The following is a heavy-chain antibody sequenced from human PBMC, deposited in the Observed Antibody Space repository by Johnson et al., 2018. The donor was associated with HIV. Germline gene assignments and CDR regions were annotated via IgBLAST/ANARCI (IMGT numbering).Heavy chain of an antibody. CDR1: GFTFSGSA. V-gene: IGHV3-66*01. CDR3: ARGVKQQLSVVDAFDI. Sequence: VQLVESGGGLVQPGGSLKLSCAASGFTFSGSAMHWVRQASGKGLEWVSVIYSGGSTYYADSVKGRFTISRDNSKNTLYLQMNSLRAEDTAVYYCARGVKQQLSVVDAFDIWGQGTMVTASS. CDR2: IYSGGST. J-gene: IGHJ3*02. D-gene: IGHD1-1*01.